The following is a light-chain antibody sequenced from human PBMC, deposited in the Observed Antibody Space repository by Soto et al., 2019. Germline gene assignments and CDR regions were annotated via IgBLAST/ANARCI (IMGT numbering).Light chain of an antibody. V-gene: IGLV1-47*02. Sequence: QSVLTQPPSASGTPVQRVTVSCSGSSSNIGRDYVYWYQQLPGTAPKLLIYSNTQRPSGVPDRFSGSKSGTSASLAISGLRSEDEADYYCVAWDDSLSGYVFGTGTKGHRP. CDR3: VAWDDSLSGYV. CDR1: SSNIGRDY. J-gene: IGLJ1*01. CDR2: SNT.